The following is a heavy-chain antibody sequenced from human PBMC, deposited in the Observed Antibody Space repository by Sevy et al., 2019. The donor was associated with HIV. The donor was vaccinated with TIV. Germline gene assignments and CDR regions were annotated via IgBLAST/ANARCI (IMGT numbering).Heavy chain of an antibody. V-gene: IGHV3-30*18. J-gene: IGHJ6*02. CDR1: GFTFSNYG. CDR2: ISYDGSNQ. CDR3: AKGAVDCSDGTCYSAYYYSVMDV. D-gene: IGHD2-15*01. Sequence: GGSLRLSCAASGFTFSNYGMHWVRQAPGKGLEWVAVISYDGSNQYYADSVQGRFTTSRDNSKSTLYLQMNSLRTEDTVVYYCAKGAVDCSDGTCYSAYYYSVMDVWGQGTTVTVSS.